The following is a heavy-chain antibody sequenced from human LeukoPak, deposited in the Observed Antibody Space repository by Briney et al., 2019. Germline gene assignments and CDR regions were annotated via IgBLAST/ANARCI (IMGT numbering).Heavy chain of an antibody. Sequence: GGSLRLSCAASGFTFDDYAMHWVRQAPGKGLEWVSGISWNSGSIGYADSVKGRFTISRDNAKNSLYLQMNSLRAEDTALYYCAKDMDHGSGAQEPFDPWGQGTLVTVSS. D-gene: IGHD3-10*01. CDR2: ISWNSGSI. CDR1: GFTFDDYA. CDR3: AKDMDHGSGAQEPFDP. V-gene: IGHV3-9*01. J-gene: IGHJ5*02.